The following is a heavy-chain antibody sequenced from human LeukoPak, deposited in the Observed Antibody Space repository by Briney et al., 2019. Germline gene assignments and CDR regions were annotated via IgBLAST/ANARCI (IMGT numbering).Heavy chain of an antibody. D-gene: IGHD6-19*01. J-gene: IGHJ4*02. Sequence: ASVKVSCQASGYTFTSYGISWVRQAPGQGLAWMGWISDYNGNTNYAQKLQGRVTMTTDTSTSTAYMELRSLRSDDTAVYYCARGGVSSGWYGSYFHYWGQGTLVTVSS. V-gene: IGHV1-18*01. CDR2: ISDYNGNT. CDR1: GYTFTSYG. CDR3: ARGGVSSGWYGSYFHY.